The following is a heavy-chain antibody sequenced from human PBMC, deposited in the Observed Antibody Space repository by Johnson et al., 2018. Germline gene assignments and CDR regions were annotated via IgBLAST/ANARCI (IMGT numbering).Heavy chain of an antibody. CDR1: GLIFSSHG. J-gene: IGHJ1*01. D-gene: IGHD1-14*01. V-gene: IGHV3-33*06. CDR2: ISSDGNKK. CDR3: AKDPSRWYRNEYFHY. Sequence: QVQLVESGGGVAQPGRSLRLSCEAFGLIFSSHGMHWIRQAPGKGLEWVAFISSDGNKKYYADSVKARFTIPRASSNNSLYLQMNALRADDTAVYYCAKDPSRWYRNEYFHYWGQGTRVTVSS.